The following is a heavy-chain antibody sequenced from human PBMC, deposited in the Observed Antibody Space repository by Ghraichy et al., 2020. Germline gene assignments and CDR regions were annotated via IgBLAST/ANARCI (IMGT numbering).Heavy chain of an antibody. CDR1: GFTFSSYW. CDR2: INRDGDYT. Sequence: GGSLRLSCAASGFTFSSYWMHWVRQAPGEGLVCVSRINRDGDYTDYADSVKGRFTISRGNARNTLYLQMNSLRAEDTAVYYCVRDDDYYAVDYWGQGTLVTVSS. J-gene: IGHJ4*02. D-gene: IGHD2-21*02. V-gene: IGHV3-74*01. CDR3: VRDDDYYAVDY.